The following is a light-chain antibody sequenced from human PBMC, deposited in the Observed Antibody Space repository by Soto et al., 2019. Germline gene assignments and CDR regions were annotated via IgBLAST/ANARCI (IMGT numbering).Light chain of an antibody. CDR2: RSY. CDR3: ASWDDSLRGYV. J-gene: IGLJ1*01. V-gene: IGLV1-47*01. Sequence: QSVLTQPPSASGTPGQRGTISCAGSRSNIGGNYVYWYQQLPGTAPKLLVCRSYQRPSGVPDRFSGSKSGTSASLSISGLRSEDEADYYCASWDDSLRGYVFGTGTKVTVL. CDR1: RSNIGGNY.